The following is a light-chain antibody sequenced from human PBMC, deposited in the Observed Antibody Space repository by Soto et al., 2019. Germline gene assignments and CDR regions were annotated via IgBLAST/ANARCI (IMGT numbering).Light chain of an antibody. CDR1: ESIDSW. V-gene: IGKV1-5*03. CDR2: KAS. J-gene: IGKJ1*01. CDR3: QQYNSYRA. Sequence: DIQMTQSPSTLSASVVDRVTITCRASESIDSWLAWHQQKPGRAPKLLISKASSLESGVPSRFSGSGFGTEFTLTISSLQPDDFATYYCQQYNSYRAFGQGTKVDNK.